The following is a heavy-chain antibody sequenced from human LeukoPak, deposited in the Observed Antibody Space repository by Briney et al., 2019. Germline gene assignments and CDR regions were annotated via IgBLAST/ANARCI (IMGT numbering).Heavy chain of an antibody. J-gene: IGHJ3*02. V-gene: IGHV4-59*01. CDR2: IYYSGST. CDR1: GGSISSYY. Sequence: PSETLSLTCTVSGGSISSYYWSWIRQPPGKGLEWIGYIYYSGSTNYNPSLKSRVTISVDTSKNQFSLKLSSVTAADTAVYYCARALPMTTVTTAAFDIWGQGTMVTVSS. CDR3: ARALPMTTVTTAAFDI. D-gene: IGHD4-17*01.